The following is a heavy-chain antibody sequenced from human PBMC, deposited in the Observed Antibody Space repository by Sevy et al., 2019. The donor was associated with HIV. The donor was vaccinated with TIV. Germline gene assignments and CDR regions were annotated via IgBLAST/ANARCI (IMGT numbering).Heavy chain of an antibody. CDR3: ARLSSALGSWGNGYYFDY. V-gene: IGHV4-38-2*01. J-gene: IGHJ4*02. Sequence: SETLSLTCAVSGYSISSGYYWGWIRQPPGKGLEWIGSIYHSGSTYYNPSLKSRVTISVDTSKNQFSLKLSSVTAADTAVYYCARLSSALGSWGNGYYFDYWGQGTLVTVSS. CDR2: IYHSGST. D-gene: IGHD2-15*01. CDR1: GYSISSGYY.